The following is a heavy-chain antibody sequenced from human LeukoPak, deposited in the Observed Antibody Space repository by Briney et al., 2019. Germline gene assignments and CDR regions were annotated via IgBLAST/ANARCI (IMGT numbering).Heavy chain of an antibody. V-gene: IGHV3-48*01. Sequence: GGSLRLSCAASGFTFSSYSMNWVRQAPGKGLEWVSYISSSSSTIYYADSVKGRFTISRDNAKNSLYLQMNSLRAEDTAVYYCARVDRSDSSGYLDYWGQGTLVTVSS. CDR2: ISSSSSTI. CDR3: ARVDRSDSSGYLDY. D-gene: IGHD3-22*01. J-gene: IGHJ4*02. CDR1: GFTFSSYS.